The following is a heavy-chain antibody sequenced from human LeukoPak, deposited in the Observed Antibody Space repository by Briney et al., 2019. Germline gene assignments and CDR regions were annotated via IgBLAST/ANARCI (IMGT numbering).Heavy chain of an antibody. Sequence: GGSLRLSCAASGFTFSSYALTWVRQAPGKGPEWVSAIGGRGGSTYYADSLGGRFTISRDNSKDMLYLQMNSLKVEDTATYYCGKEGGAWGQGTKVTASS. J-gene: IGHJ5*02. V-gene: IGHV3-23*01. CDR3: GKEGGA. D-gene: IGHD3-16*01. CDR1: GFTFSSYA. CDR2: IGGRGGST.